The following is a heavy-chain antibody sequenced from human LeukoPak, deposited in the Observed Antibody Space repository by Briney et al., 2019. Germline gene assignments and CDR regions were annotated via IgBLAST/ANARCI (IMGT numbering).Heavy chain of an antibody. CDR2: INHSGST. J-gene: IGHJ2*01. D-gene: IGHD3-22*01. CDR1: GGSFSGYY. CDR3: ARLRLNYYDSSGPVEYFDL. Sequence: PSETLSLTCAVYGGSFSGYYWSWIRQPPGKGLEWIGEINHSGSTNYNPSLKSRVTISVDTSKNQFSLKLSSVTAADTAVYYCARLRLNYYDSSGPVEYFDLWGRGTLVTVSS. V-gene: IGHV4-34*01.